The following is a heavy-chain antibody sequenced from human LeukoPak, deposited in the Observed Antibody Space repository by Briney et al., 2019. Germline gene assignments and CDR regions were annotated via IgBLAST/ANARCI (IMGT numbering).Heavy chain of an antibody. Sequence: SVKVSCKASGYTFTSYDINWVRQAPGQGLEWMGGIIPTFGTVNYAQKFQGRVTITADESTSTGYMELSSLRSEDTAVYYCARDREVGATTLAFDYWGQGTLVTVSS. CDR1: GYTFTSYD. D-gene: IGHD1-26*01. CDR3: ARDREVGATTLAFDY. J-gene: IGHJ4*02. V-gene: IGHV1-69*13. CDR2: IIPTFGTV.